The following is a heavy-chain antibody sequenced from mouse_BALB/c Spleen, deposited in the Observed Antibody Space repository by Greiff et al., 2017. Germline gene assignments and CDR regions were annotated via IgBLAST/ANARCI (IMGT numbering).Heavy chain of an antibody. CDR3: ARGYGSSIFYAMDY. CDR2: IDPANGNT. J-gene: IGHJ4*01. V-gene: IGHV14-3*02. Sequence: VHVKQSGAELVKPGASVKLSCTASGFNIKDTYMHWVKQRPEQGLEWIGRIDPANGNTKYDPKFQGKATITADTSSNTAYLQLSSLTSEDTAVYYCARGYGSSIFYAMDYWGQGTSVTVSS. CDR1: GFNIKDTY. D-gene: IGHD1-1*01.